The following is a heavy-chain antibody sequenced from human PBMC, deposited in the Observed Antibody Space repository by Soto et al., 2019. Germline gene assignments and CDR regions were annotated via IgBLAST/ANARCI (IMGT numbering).Heavy chain of an antibody. CDR3: AHFMGSYDSSGFDY. CDR1: GFSLSTSGVG. CDR2: IYWDDDK. V-gene: IGHV2-5*02. D-gene: IGHD3-22*01. J-gene: IGHJ4*02. Sequence: QITLKESGPTLVKPTQTLTLTCTFSGFSLSTSGVGVGWIRQPPGKALEWLALIYWDDDKRYSPSLKSRLTITKATSKNQVVLTMTNMDPVDTATYYCAHFMGSYDSSGFDYWGQGTLVTVSS.